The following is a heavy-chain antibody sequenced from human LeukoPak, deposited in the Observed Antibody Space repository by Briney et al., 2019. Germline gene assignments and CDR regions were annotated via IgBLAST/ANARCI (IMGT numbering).Heavy chain of an antibody. CDR2: IYYSGST. V-gene: IGHV4-39*01. CDR1: GASFSSSTYY. CDR3: ARHAGGISATGTRPFDY. D-gene: IGHD6-13*01. Sequence: PSQTLSLTCTVSGASFSSSTYYWGWIRQPPGKGLEWIGSIYYSGSTYYNPSLKSRVTMSVDTSKNQFSLKLSSVTAADTAVYYCARHAGGISATGTRPFDYWGQGTLVTVSS. J-gene: IGHJ4*02.